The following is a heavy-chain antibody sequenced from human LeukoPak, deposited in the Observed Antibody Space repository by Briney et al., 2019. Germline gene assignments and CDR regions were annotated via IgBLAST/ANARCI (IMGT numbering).Heavy chain of an antibody. J-gene: IGHJ4*02. Sequence: PGGSLRLSCAASGFTFDDYAMHWVRQAPGKGLEWVSGISWNSGSIGYADSVKGRFTISRDNAKNSLYLQMNSLRAEDTALYYCAKDLYYDILTGYSPFDYWGQGTLVTVSS. V-gene: IGHV3-9*01. CDR3: AKDLYYDILTGYSPFDY. D-gene: IGHD3-9*01. CDR1: GFTFDDYA. CDR2: ISWNSGSI.